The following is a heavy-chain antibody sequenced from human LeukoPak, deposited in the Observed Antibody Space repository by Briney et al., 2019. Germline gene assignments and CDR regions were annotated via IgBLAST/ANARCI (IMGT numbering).Heavy chain of an antibody. Sequence: GGSLRLSCAVSGFTVSHSYMSWVSQAPGKGLEWVSVIYSGGSAYYADSVKGRFTISRDNSKNTLYLQMNSLRAEDTAVYYCARDLGTGSWGQGTMVTVSS. CDR3: ARDLGTGS. J-gene: IGHJ3*01. V-gene: IGHV3-66*01. D-gene: IGHD1-26*01. CDR1: GFTVSHSY. CDR2: IYSGGSA.